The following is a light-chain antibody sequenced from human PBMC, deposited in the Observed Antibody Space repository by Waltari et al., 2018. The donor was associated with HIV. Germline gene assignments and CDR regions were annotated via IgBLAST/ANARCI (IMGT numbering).Light chain of an antibody. Sequence: EIVLTQSPGTLSLSPGESATLSCRASQSLTSSNFAWYQQKPGQAPRLLIYSTSSRATDIPDRFSGSGSGTDFTLSISRLEPEDFAVYYCQQYGSSLPDTFGPGTRLEIK. CDR2: STS. J-gene: IGKJ5*01. CDR3: QQYGSSLPDT. V-gene: IGKV3-20*01. CDR1: QSLTSSN.